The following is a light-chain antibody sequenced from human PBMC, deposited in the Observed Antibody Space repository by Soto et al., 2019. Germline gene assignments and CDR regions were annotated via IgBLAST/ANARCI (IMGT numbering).Light chain of an antibody. CDR1: SSDVGSYNL. J-gene: IGLJ2*01. Sequence: QSALTQPASVSGSPGQSITISCIGTSSDVGSYNLVSWYQQHPGKAPKVLIYEVSERPSGVSNRFSVSKSGNTASLTISGLQAEDEAEYYCCSYAGSRTHVLFGGGTQLTVL. CDR3: CSYAGSRTHVL. V-gene: IGLV2-23*02. CDR2: EVS.